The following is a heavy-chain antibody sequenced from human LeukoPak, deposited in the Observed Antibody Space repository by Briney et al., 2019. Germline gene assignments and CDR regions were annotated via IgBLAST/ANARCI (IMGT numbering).Heavy chain of an antibody. CDR1: GFTFSSYW. CDR2: IKQDGSEK. J-gene: IGHJ6*02. V-gene: IGHV3-7*01. D-gene: IGHD3-10*01. CDR3: AVDYYGSGSYYNYGMDV. Sequence: PGGSLRLSCAAPGFTFSSYWMSWVRQAPGKGLEWVANIKQDGSEKYYVDSVKGRFTISRDNAKNSLYLQMNSLRAEDTAVYYCAVDYYGSGSYYNYGMDVWGQGTTVTVSS.